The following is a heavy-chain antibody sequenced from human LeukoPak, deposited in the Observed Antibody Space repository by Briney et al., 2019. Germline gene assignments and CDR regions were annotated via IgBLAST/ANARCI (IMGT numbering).Heavy chain of an antibody. J-gene: IGHJ3*02. CDR2: FDPEDGET. CDR3: ATDGIVVVPAAPRGAFDI. CDR1: GYTLTELS. Sequence: AASVKVSCKVSGYTLTELSMHWVRQAPGKGLEWMGGFDPEDGETIYAQKFQGRVTMTEDTSTDTAYMELSSLRSEDTAVYYCATDGIVVVPAAPRGAFDIWGQGTMVAVSS. V-gene: IGHV1-24*01. D-gene: IGHD2-2*01.